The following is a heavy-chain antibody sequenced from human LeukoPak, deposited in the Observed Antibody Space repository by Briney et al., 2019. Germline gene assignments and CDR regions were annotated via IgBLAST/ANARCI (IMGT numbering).Heavy chain of an antibody. V-gene: IGHV4-4*02. CDR2: IYHSGST. Sequence: SETLSLTCAVSGGSISSSNWWSWVRQPPGKGLEWIGEIYHSGSTNYNPSLKSRVTISVDKSKNQFSLKLSSVTAADTAVYYCARDLVGRFWSGYEPLDYYMDVWGKGTTVTVSS. D-gene: IGHD3-3*01. J-gene: IGHJ6*03. CDR3: ARDLVGRFWSGYEPLDYYMDV. CDR1: GGSISSSNW.